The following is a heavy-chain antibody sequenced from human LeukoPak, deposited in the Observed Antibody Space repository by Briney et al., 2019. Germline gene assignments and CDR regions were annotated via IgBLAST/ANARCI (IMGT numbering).Heavy chain of an antibody. CDR3: ARDGTAAGLYFDL. Sequence: PGRSLRLSRAASGFSLSRYSMNWVRQVPGKGLEWVSSISATSGYIYYADSVKGRFTISRDNAKNSLYLQMSSLRAEDTAVYYCARDGTAAGLYFDLWGQGTPVTVSS. D-gene: IGHD6-13*01. CDR1: GFSLSRYS. V-gene: IGHV3-21*01. J-gene: IGHJ4*01. CDR2: ISATSGYI.